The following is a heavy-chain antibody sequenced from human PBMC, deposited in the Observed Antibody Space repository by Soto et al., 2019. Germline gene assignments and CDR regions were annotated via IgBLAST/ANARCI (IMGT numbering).Heavy chain of an antibody. Sequence: QLQLQESGPGLVKPSETLSLTCTVSGGSISSSSYYWGWIRQPPGKGLEWIGSIYYSGSTYYNPSLKSRVTISVDTSKNQFSLKLSSVTAADTAVYYCARFQYYYGSGSSSNWFDPWGQGTLVTVSS. CDR2: IYYSGST. CDR3: ARFQYYYGSGSSSNWFDP. D-gene: IGHD3-10*01. V-gene: IGHV4-39*01. CDR1: GGSISSSSYY. J-gene: IGHJ5*02.